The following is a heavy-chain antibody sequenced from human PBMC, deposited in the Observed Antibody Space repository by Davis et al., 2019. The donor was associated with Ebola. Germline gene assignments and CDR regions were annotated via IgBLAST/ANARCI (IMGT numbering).Heavy chain of an antibody. J-gene: IGHJ4*02. CDR3: ARGRRAMAAAGTAIDY. D-gene: IGHD6-13*01. Sequence: ASVKVSCKASGYTFTSYGISWVRQAPGQGLEWMGWISAYNGNTNYAQKLQGRVTMTTDTSTSTAYMELRSLRSDDTAVYYCARGRRAMAAAGTAIDYWGQGTLVTVSS. V-gene: IGHV1-18*01. CDR2: ISAYNGNT. CDR1: GYTFTSYG.